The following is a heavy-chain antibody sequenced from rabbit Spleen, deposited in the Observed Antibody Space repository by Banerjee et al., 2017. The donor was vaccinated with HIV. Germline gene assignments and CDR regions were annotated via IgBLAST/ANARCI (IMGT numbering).Heavy chain of an antibody. J-gene: IGHJ4*01. CDR1: GVSFSGNSY. CDR3: ARDLVGVIGWNFGW. V-gene: IGHV1S40*01. Sequence: QSLEESGGDLVKPGASLTLTCIASGVSFSGNSYMCWVRQAPGKGLEWMACIDTGSSGFTYFASWAKGRFTISKTSSTTVTLQMTSLTAADTATYSCARDLVGVIGWNFGWWGPGTLVTVS. CDR2: IDTGSSGFT. D-gene: IGHD4-1*01.